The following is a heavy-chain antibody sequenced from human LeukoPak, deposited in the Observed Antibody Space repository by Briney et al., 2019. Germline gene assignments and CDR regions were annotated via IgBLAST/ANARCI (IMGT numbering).Heavy chain of an antibody. CDR3: ARSEDSSGNWFDP. CDR2: MNPNSGNT. V-gene: IGHV1-8*03. J-gene: IGHJ5*02. CDR1: GYTFTSYD. D-gene: IGHD6-25*01. Sequence: ASVKVSCKASGYTFTSYDINWVRQATGQGLEWMGWMNPNSGNTGYAQKFQGRVTITRNTSISTAYMELSSLRSEDTAVYYCARSEDSSGNWFDPWGQGTLVTVSS.